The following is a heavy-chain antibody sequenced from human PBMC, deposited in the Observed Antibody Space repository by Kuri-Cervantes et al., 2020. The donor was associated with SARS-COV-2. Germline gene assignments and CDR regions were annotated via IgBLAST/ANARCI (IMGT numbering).Heavy chain of an antibody. D-gene: IGHD3-22*01. CDR2: ISPYNGNT. V-gene: IGHV1-18*01. CDR1: GYTFTSYG. J-gene: IGHJ4*02. Sequence: ASVKVSCKASGYTFTSYGINWVRQAPGQGLEWMGWISPYNGNTNYAQKLQGRVTMTRDTSMSTAYMELSSLRSEDTAVYYCATAPKSRGYYYAPFYFDYWGQGTLVTVSS. CDR3: ATAPKSRGYYYAPFYFDY.